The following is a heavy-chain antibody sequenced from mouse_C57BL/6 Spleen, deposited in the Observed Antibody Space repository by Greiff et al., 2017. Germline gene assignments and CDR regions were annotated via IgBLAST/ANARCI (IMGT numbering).Heavy chain of an antibody. J-gene: IGHJ4*01. CDR2: IWSGGST. CDR3: ARKDSSGYPYYAMDY. V-gene: IGHV2-2*01. D-gene: IGHD3-2*02. Sequence: VKLMESGPGLVQPSQSLSITCTVSGFSLTSYGVHWVRQSPGKGLEWLGVIWSGGSTDYNAAFISRLSISKDNSKSQVFFKMNSLQADDTAIYYCARKDSSGYPYYAMDYWGQGTSVTVSS. CDR1: GFSLTSYG.